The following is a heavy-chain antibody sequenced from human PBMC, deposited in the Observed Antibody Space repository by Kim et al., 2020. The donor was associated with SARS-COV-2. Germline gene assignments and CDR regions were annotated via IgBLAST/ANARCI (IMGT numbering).Heavy chain of an antibody. D-gene: IGHD6-6*01. Sequence: GGSLRLSCAASGFTFSSYAMHWVRQAPGKGLEWVAVISYDGSNKYYADSVKGRFTISRDNSKNTLYLQMNSLRAEDTAVYYCARAGVGAALYYYYYMDVWGKGTTVTVSS. CDR3: ARAGVGAALYYYYYMDV. V-gene: IGHV3-30-3*01. CDR1: GFTFSSYA. J-gene: IGHJ6*03. CDR2: ISYDGSNK.